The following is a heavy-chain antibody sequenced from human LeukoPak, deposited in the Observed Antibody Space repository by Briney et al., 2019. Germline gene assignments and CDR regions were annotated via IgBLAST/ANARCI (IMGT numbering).Heavy chain of an antibody. J-gene: IGHJ4*02. CDR1: GYNFTNYW. D-gene: IGHD6-19*01. CDR3: ASDGYSSGWQFDY. Sequence: GESLKISCKGSGYNFTNYWIGWVRQMPGKGLEWMGIIYPGDSDTRYSPSFQGQVTISADKSISTASLQWSSLKASDTAMYYCASDGYSSGWQFDYWGQGTLVTVSS. V-gene: IGHV5-51*01. CDR2: IYPGDSDT.